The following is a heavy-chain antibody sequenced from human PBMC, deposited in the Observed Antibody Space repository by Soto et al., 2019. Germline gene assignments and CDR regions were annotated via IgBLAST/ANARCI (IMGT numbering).Heavy chain of an antibody. D-gene: IGHD2-2*01. V-gene: IGHV1-18*01. CDR3: ARDLIVVVPAAMIGFDY. CDR1: GYTFTSYG. Sequence: QVQLVQSGAEVKKPGASVKVSCKASGYTFTSYGIIWVRQAPGQGLEWMGWISAYNGNTNYAQKLQGRVTMTTDTSTSTAYMELRSLRSDDTAVYYCARDLIVVVPAAMIGFDYWGQGTLVTVSS. CDR2: ISAYNGNT. J-gene: IGHJ4*02.